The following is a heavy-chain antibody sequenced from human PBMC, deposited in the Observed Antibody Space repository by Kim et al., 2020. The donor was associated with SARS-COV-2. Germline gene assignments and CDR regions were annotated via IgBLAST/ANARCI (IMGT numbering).Heavy chain of an antibody. J-gene: IGHJ4*02. CDR3: ARCIAARLAPFDY. D-gene: IGHD6-6*01. Sequence: YAQKFQGRVTMTRDTSISTAYMELSRLRSDDTAVYYCARCIAARLAPFDYWGQGTLVTVSS. V-gene: IGHV1-2*02.